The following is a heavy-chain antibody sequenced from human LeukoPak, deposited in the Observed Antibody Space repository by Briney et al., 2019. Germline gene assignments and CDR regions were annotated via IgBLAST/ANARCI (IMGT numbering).Heavy chain of an antibody. CDR1: GGSISSYY. V-gene: IGHV4-59*12. CDR3: ARRGSTMPYYYGMDV. D-gene: IGHD2-2*01. CDR2: IYYSGST. Sequence: PSETLSLTCTVSGGSISSYYWSWIRQPPGKGLEWIGYIYYSGSTNYNPSLKSRVTISVDTSKNQFSLKLSSVTAADTAVYYCARRGSTMPYYYGMDVWGQGTTVTVSS. J-gene: IGHJ6*02.